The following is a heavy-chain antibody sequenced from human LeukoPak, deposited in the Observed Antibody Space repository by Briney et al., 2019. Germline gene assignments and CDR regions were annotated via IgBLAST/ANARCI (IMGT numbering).Heavy chain of an antibody. CDR1: GFTFSSYE. V-gene: IGHV3-48*03. CDR3: ARGSDDYGDYVVYYMDV. Sequence: GGSLRLSCAASGFTFSSYEMNWVRQAPGKGLEWVSYISSSSSTIYYADSVKGRFTISRDNAKNSLYLQMNSLRAEDTAVYYCARGSDDYGDYVVYYMDVWGKGTTVTVSS. CDR2: ISSSSSTI. D-gene: IGHD4-17*01. J-gene: IGHJ6*03.